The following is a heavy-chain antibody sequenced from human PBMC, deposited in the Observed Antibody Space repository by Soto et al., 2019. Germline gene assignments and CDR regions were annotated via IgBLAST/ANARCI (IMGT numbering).Heavy chain of an antibody. CDR3: ARGRVYGSGSYRYYYYGMDV. V-gene: IGHV4-34*01. CDR2: INHSGST. Sequence: SENLSLTCAVYGGSFSGYYWSWIRQPPGKGLEWIGEINHSGSTNYNPSLKSRVTISVDTSKNQFSLKLSSVTAADTAVYYCARGRVYGSGSYRYYYYGMDVWGQGTTVT. J-gene: IGHJ6*02. CDR1: GGSFSGYY. D-gene: IGHD3-10*01.